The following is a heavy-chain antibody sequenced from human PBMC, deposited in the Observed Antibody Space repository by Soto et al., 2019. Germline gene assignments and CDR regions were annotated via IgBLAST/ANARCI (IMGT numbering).Heavy chain of an antibody. CDR2: IYHSGST. V-gene: IGHV4-4*02. CDR1: SGSISSNNW. Sequence: QVQLQESGPGLVKPSGTLSLTCAVSSGSISSNNWWSWVRQPPRKVLEWSGEIYHSGSTNYNPSLKSRVTISVDKAKNQFSLKLSSVTAADTAVYYCARDLSNGYGSAFDIWGQGTMVPVSS. CDR3: ARDLSNGYGSAFDI. D-gene: IGHD5-12*01. J-gene: IGHJ3*02.